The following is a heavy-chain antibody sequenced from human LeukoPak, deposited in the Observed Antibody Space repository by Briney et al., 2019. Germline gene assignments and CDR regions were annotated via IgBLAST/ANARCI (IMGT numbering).Heavy chain of an antibody. V-gene: IGHV4-59*01. CDR1: GGSISSYY. J-gene: IGHJ4*02. D-gene: IGHD6-13*01. Sequence: SGPTLVKPSETLSLTCTVSGGSISSYYWSWIRQPPGKGLEWIGYIYYSGSTNYNPSLKSRVTISVDTSKNQFSLKLSSVTAADTAVYYCAGVGSGIAAPWGQGTLVTVSS. CDR2: IYYSGST. CDR3: AGVGSGIAAP.